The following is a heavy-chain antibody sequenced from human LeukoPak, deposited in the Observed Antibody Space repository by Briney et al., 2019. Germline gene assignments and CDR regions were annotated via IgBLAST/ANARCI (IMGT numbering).Heavy chain of an antibody. CDR2: IYYSGST. Sequence: PSETLSLTCTVSGDPINSYYWSWIRQPPGKGLEWIGHIYYSGSTNYNPSLKSRVTISIDTSKNQLSLKLSSVTAADTAVYYCAREPGFDSSGYLNWFDPWGQGTLVTVSS. D-gene: IGHD3-22*01. CDR1: GDPINSYY. J-gene: IGHJ5*02. V-gene: IGHV4-59*01. CDR3: AREPGFDSSGYLNWFDP.